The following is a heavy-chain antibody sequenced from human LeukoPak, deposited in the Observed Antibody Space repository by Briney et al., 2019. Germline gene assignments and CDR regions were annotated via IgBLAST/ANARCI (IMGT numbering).Heavy chain of an antibody. V-gene: IGHV3-30*02. J-gene: IGHJ4*02. Sequence: HPGGPLRLSCAASGFTFSRNAIHWVPQGPGKGLGWVSYIAHHGSNKYYADSVKGRFTISRDNSKRTLYLQMNSLRADDTAVYYCAKDGSWSCTDWGQGTLVTVSS. CDR1: GFTFSRNA. D-gene: IGHD2-8*02. CDR3: AKDGSWSCTD. CDR2: IAHHGSNK.